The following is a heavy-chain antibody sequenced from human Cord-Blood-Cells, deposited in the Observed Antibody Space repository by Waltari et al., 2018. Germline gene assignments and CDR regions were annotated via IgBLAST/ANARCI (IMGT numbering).Heavy chain of an antibody. Sequence: QVQLQESGPGLVKPSETLSLPCTVSGGSISSHYWSWIRQPPGKGLEWIGYIYYRGSTHYNPSLRSRVTISVDTSKSQFSLKLSSVTAADTAVYYCARVIAAAGLWYFDLWGRGTLVTVSS. J-gene: IGHJ2*01. V-gene: IGHV4-59*11. CDR3: ARVIAAAGLWYFDL. CDR2: IYYRGST. CDR1: GGSISSHY. D-gene: IGHD6-13*01.